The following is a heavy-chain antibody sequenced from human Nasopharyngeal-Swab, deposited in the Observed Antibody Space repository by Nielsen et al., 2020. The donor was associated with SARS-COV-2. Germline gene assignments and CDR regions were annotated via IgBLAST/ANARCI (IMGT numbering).Heavy chain of an antibody. D-gene: IGHD4-17*01. CDR1: GGSISSSSYY. J-gene: IGHJ6*02. CDR2: VYYSGST. Sequence: SETLSLTCTVSGGSISSSSYYWGWIRQPPGKGLEWIGSVYYSGSTNYNPSLKSRVTISVDTSKNQFSLKLSSVTAADTAVYYCARDVGYGDYPYYYGMDVWGQGTTVTVSS. CDR3: ARDVGYGDYPYYYGMDV. V-gene: IGHV4-39*07.